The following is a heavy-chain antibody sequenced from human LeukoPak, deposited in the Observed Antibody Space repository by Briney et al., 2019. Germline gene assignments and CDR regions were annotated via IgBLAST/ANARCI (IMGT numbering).Heavy chain of an antibody. CDR2: IYYSGST. J-gene: IGHJ6*02. CDR1: GGSISSYY. V-gene: IGHV4-59*01. CDR3: ARVLTIQRIAAASNYGTDV. D-gene: IGHD6-13*01. Sequence: KPSETLSLTCTVSGGSISSYYWSWIRQPPGKGLEWIGYIYYSGSTNYNPSLKSRVTISVDTSKNQFSLKLSSVTAADTAVYYCARVLTIQRIAAASNYGTDVWGQGTTVTVSS.